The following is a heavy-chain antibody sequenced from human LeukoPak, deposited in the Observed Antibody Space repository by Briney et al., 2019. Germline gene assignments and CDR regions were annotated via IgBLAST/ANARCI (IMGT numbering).Heavy chain of an antibody. J-gene: IGHJ4*02. V-gene: IGHV1-46*01. D-gene: IGHD6-19*01. CDR2: INPSGGST. CDR3: ARGSGGSSGWYPNLLLDY. Sequence: ASVKVSCKASGYTFTSFPMHWVRQAPGQRLEWMGIINPSGGSTSYAQKFQGRVTMTRDTSTSTVYMELSSLRSEDTAVYYCARGSGGSSGWYPNLLLDYWGQGTLVTVSS. CDR1: GYTFTSFP.